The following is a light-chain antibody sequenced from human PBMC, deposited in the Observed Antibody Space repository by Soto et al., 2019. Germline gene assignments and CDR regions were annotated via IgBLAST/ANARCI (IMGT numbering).Light chain of an antibody. V-gene: IGKV3-20*01. Sequence: EIVFTQSPGTLSLSPGERATLSCRASQSVSSNYLAWYQQKPGQTPRLLIYGPHTRAAGIPDRFSGSGSGTDFTLTINRLEPEDFAVYSCQQYGISPSTFGQGTKVDIK. CDR1: QSVSSNY. CDR2: GPH. J-gene: IGKJ1*01. CDR3: QQYGISPST.